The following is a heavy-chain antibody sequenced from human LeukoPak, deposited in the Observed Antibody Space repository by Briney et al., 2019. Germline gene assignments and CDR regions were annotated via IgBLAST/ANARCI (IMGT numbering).Heavy chain of an antibody. CDR3: ARHHPSSDVVVPAAIPGWFDP. V-gene: IGHV4-59*08. CDR1: GGSISSYY. Sequence: SETLSLTCTVPGGSISSYYWSWIRQPPGKGLEWIGYIYYSGSTNYNPSLKSRVTISVDTSKNQFSLKLSSVTAADTAAYYCARHHPSSDVVVPAAIPGWFDPWGQGTLVTVSS. D-gene: IGHD2-2*02. CDR2: IYYSGST. J-gene: IGHJ5*02.